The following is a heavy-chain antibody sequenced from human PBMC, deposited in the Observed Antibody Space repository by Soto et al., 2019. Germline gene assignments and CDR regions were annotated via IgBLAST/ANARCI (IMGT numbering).Heavy chain of an antibody. Sequence: GGSLRLSCAASGFTFSSYSMNWVRQAPGKGLEWVSYISSSSSTIYYADSVKGRFTISRDNTKNSLYLQMNSLRDEDTVVYYWARGSPEDYYDSSGYPCWGQGTLVTVSS. CDR3: ARGSPEDYYDSSGYPC. CDR2: ISSSSSTI. D-gene: IGHD3-22*01. CDR1: GFTFSSYS. J-gene: IGHJ4*02. V-gene: IGHV3-48*02.